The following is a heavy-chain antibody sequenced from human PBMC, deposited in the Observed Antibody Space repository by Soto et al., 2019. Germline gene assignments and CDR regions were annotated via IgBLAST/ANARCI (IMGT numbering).Heavy chain of an antibody. J-gene: IGHJ6*02. D-gene: IGHD3-10*01. CDR2: IHYTGST. CDR3: ARDHRSLGDYYGIDV. Sequence: VQLQESGPGLVTPSQTLSLTCSVSGDSIISSGFYWSWIRQHPGKALEWIGYIHYTGSTSYNPSLKSRLAISLDASKNQFSLSLSSVTSADTAVYYCARDHRSLGDYYGIDVWGQGTTVTVSS. CDR1: GDSIISSGFY. V-gene: IGHV4-31*03.